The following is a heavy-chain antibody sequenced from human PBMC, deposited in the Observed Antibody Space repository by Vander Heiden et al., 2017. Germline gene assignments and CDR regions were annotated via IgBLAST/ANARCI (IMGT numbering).Heavy chain of an antibody. J-gene: IGHJ4*02. D-gene: IGHD3-3*01. CDR2: ISWNSGRI. V-gene: IGHV3-9*01. CDR1: GFGLGACA. Sequence: EGQMVESGGGLVQPGQSRVLSCAGSGFGLGACAIQRVRQAPGKGLGWFSGISWNSGRIGYADSVKGRFTISRDNAKNSLYLQMNSLRVGDTALYYCAKDSGGGQWLLYLAPDFWGQGTLVTVSS. CDR3: AKDSGGGQWLLYLAPDF.